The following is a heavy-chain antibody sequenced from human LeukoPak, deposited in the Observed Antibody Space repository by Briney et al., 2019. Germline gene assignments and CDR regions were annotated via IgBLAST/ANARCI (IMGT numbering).Heavy chain of an antibody. CDR2: IIPILGIA. D-gene: IGHD3-22*01. CDR1: GGTFSSYA. J-gene: IGHJ3*02. V-gene: IGHV1-69*04. CDR3: ARDGPSWYYYDSSGYYSAKSDAFDI. Sequence: GASVKVSCKASGGTFSSYAISWVRQASGQGLEWMGRIIPILGIANYAQKFQGRVTITADKSTSTAYMELSSLRFEDTAVYYCARDGPSWYYYDSSGYYSAKSDAFDIWGQGTMVTVSS.